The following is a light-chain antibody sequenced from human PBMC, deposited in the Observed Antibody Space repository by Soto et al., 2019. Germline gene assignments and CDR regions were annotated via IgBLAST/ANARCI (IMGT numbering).Light chain of an antibody. J-gene: IGLJ2*01. Sequence: QSALTQPASVSGSPGQSITISCTGTSRDVGGYNFVSWYQHHPGKAPKLMIYEVSNRPSGVSNRFSGSKSGNTASLTISGLQAEDEADYYCSSHTSSSTSVLFGGGTKLT. CDR2: EVS. CDR3: SSHTSSSTSVL. V-gene: IGLV2-14*01. CDR1: SRDVGGYNF.